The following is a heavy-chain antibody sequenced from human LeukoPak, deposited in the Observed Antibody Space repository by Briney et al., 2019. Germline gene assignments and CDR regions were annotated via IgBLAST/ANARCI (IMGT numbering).Heavy chain of an antibody. CDR2: IKQDGSEK. V-gene: IGHV3-7*01. D-gene: IGHD4/OR15-4a*01. Sequence: GGSLRLSCAASGFTFSTYWMSWVRQAPGKGLEWVAHIKQDGSEKYYVDSVKGRFTISRDNADNSLYLQMNSLRAEDTAVYYCATNSLGAFDNWGQGTLVTVSS. CDR3: ATNSLGAFDN. J-gene: IGHJ4*02. CDR1: GFTFSTYW.